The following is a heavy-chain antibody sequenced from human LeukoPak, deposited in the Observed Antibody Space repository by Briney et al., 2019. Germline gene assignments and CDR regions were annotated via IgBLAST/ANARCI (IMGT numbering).Heavy chain of an antibody. CDR2: ISSSSSTI. CDR1: GFTFSSYR. D-gene: IGHD3-22*01. V-gene: IGHV3-48*01. Sequence: PGGSLRRSCAASGFTFSSYRMNWVRQAPGKGLEWVSYISSSSSTIYYADSVKGRFTISRDNAENSLYLQMNSLRAEDTAVYYCARDVSGYYEYYFDYWGQGTLVTVSS. CDR3: ARDVSGYYEYYFDY. J-gene: IGHJ4*02.